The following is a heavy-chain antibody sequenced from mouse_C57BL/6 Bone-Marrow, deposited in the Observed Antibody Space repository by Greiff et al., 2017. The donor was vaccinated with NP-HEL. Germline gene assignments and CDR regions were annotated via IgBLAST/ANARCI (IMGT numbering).Heavy chain of an antibody. CDR2: IDPSDSYT. CDR3: AITGTGFDY. J-gene: IGHJ2*01. Sequence: VQLQQSGAELVRPGTSVKLSCKASGYTFTSYWMHWVKQRPGQGLEWIGVIDPSDSYTNYNQKFKGKATLTVDTSSSTAYMQLSSLTSEDSAVYYCAITGTGFDYWGQGTTLTVSS. D-gene: IGHD4-1*01. CDR1: GYTFTSYW. V-gene: IGHV1-59*01.